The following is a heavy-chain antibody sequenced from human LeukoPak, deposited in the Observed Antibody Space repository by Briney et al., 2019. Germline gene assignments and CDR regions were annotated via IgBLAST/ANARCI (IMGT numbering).Heavy chain of an antibody. Sequence: SQTLSLTCTVSGGSISSGSYYWSWIRQPAGKGLEWIGRIYTSGSTNYNPSLKSRVTISVDTSKNQFSLKLSPVTAADTAVYYCAIHSAMGSHDYWGQGTLVTVSS. D-gene: IGHD2-21*01. CDR3: AIHSAMGSHDY. J-gene: IGHJ4*02. CDR1: GGSISSGSYY. CDR2: IYTSGST. V-gene: IGHV4-61*02.